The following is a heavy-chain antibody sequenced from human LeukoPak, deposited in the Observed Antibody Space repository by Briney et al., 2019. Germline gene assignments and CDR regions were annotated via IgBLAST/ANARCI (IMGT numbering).Heavy chain of an antibody. CDR2: ISYDGSNK. Sequence: GRSLRLSCAASGFTFSSYAMHWVRQAPGKGLEWVAVISYDGSNKYYADSVKGRFTISRDNSKNTLYLQMNSLRAEDTAVYYCARGQSYGSGSYYRYYYYGMDVWGQGTTVTVSS. CDR3: ARGQSYGSGSYYRYYYYGMDV. J-gene: IGHJ6*02. V-gene: IGHV3-30*04. CDR1: GFTFSSYA. D-gene: IGHD3-10*01.